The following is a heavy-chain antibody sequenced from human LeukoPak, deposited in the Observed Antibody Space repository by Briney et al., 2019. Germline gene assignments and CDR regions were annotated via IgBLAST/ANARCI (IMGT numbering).Heavy chain of an antibody. CDR3: ASRTFYCSSTSCYDAFDI. J-gene: IGHJ3*02. CDR2: IYTSGST. V-gene: IGHV4-4*07. CDR1: GGSISSYY. Sequence: ASETLSLTCTVSGGSISSYYWSWIRQPAGKGLEWIGRIYTSGSTNYNPSLKSRVTISVDKSKNQFSLKLSSVTAADTAVYYRASRTFYCSSTSCYDAFDIWGQGTMVTVSS. D-gene: IGHD2-2*01.